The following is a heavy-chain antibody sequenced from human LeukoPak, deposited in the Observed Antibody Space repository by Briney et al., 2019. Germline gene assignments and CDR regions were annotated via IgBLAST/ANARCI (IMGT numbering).Heavy chain of an antibody. D-gene: IGHD5-24*01. Sequence: PGGSLRLSCAASGVTFNIHAMDCVRQAPGKGLERVSSISGIGISIYYADSVKGRFTISRDNSKNTVYLQMNRLIAEDTVVYYCAKDMHGYDRPVDYWGRGTQVTVSS. V-gene: IGHV3-23*01. J-gene: IGHJ4*02. CDR2: ISGIGISI. CDR1: GVTFNIHA. CDR3: AKDMHGYDRPVDY.